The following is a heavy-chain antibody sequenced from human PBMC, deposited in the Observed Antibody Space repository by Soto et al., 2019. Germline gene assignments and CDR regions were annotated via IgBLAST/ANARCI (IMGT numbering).Heavy chain of an antibody. D-gene: IGHD6-13*01. Sequence: ASVKVSCKASGYTLTGYYMHWVRQAPGQGLEWMGWINPNSGGTNYAQKFQGRVTMTRDTSISTAYMELSRLRSDDTAVYYCARVPDPEQQLVKRNTLLVAPFCAEYFQHWGQGTLVTVSS. CDR2: INPNSGGT. V-gene: IGHV1-2*02. CDR1: GYTLTGYY. J-gene: IGHJ1*01. CDR3: ARVPDPEQQLVKRNTLLVAPFCAEYFQH.